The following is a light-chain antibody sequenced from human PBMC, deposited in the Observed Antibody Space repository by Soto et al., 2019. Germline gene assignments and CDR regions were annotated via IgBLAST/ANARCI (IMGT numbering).Light chain of an antibody. CDR1: QSVSRSY. CDR2: GAS. V-gene: IGKV3-20*01. CDR3: HQSGSSPRT. Sequence: EIVLTQSPGTLSLSPGERATLSCRASQSVSRSYLAWYQQKPGQAPRLLIYGASSRATGIPDRFSGSGSGTDFTLTISRLEPEDFAVYYCHQSGSSPRTFGQGTKVEI. J-gene: IGKJ1*01.